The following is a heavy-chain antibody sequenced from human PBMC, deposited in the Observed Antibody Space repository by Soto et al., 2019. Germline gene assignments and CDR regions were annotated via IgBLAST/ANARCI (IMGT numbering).Heavy chain of an antibody. V-gene: IGHV4-59*01. D-gene: IGHD3-10*01. CDR1: GGSISSYY. J-gene: IGHJ4*02. CDR3: ARSGFGPGLIDY. Sequence: SETLSLTCTVSGGSISSYYWSWIRQPPGKGLEWIGYIYYSGSTNYNPSLKSRVTISVDTSKNQFSLKLSSVTAADTAVYYCARSGFGPGLIDYWGQGTLVTVSS. CDR2: IYYSGST.